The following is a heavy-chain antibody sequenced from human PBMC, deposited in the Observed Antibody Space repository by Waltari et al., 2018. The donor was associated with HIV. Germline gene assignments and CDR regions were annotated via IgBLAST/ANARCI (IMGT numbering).Heavy chain of an antibody. V-gene: IGHV3-33*01. CDR3: ARDQDYMGRLSYFDL. J-gene: IGHJ2*01. CDR2: IGFDGRNE. Sequence: QVQLVESGGGVVQPGRSLRLSCAASGFSMSTYGMPWVRQAPGKGLEWGEIIGFDGRNEYYSDSVKGRLIISRDNSKSTLDLQMNSLRVEDTAGYFCARDQDYMGRLSYFDLWGRGTLVTVSS. CDR1: GFSMSTYG. D-gene: IGHD4-4*01.